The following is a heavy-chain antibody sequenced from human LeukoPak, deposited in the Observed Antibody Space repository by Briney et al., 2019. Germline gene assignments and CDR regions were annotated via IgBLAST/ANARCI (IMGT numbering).Heavy chain of an antibody. J-gene: IGHJ4*02. V-gene: IGHV1-69*05. CDR2: IIPIFGTA. D-gene: IGHD3-22*01. Sequence: SVKVSCKASGGTFSSYAISWVRQAPGQGLEWMGGIIPIFGTANYAQKFQGRVTITTDESTSTAYMELSSQRSEDTAVYYCARAYDSSGYYYGPVYYWGQGTLVTVSS. CDR3: ARAYDSSGYYYGPVYY. CDR1: GGTFSSYA.